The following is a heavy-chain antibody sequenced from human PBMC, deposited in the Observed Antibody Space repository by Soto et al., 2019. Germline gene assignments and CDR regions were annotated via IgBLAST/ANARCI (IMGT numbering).Heavy chain of an antibody. J-gene: IGHJ4*02. CDR3: ARHSSSWYLSRGYFDY. Sequence: QVQLQQWGAGLLKPSETLSLTCAVYGGSFSGYYWSWIRQPPGKGLEWIGEINHSGSTNYNPSLRGRVTISVDTSKNQFSLKRSSVTAAGTAVYYCARHSSSWYLSRGYFDYWGQGTLVTVSS. V-gene: IGHV4-34*01. CDR1: GGSFSGYY. D-gene: IGHD6-13*01. CDR2: INHSGST.